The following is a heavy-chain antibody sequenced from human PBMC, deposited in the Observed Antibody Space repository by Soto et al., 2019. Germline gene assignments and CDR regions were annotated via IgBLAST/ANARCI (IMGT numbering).Heavy chain of an antibody. V-gene: IGHV3-23*01. Sequence: GGSLRLSCAASGFTFDSFAMTWVRQAPGKGLEWVSAISASGGSTFYADSVKGRFTISRDSSKNTLYLQMNSLRAEDTAVYYCARGAVMPDSWGQGTLVTVSP. CDR2: ISASGGST. D-gene: IGHD3-16*01. CDR1: GFTFDSFA. CDR3: ARGAVMPDS. J-gene: IGHJ4*02.